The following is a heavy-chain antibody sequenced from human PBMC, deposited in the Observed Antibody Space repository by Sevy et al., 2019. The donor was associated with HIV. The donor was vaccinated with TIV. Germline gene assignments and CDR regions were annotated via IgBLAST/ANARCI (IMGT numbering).Heavy chain of an antibody. CDR2: ISGSGGST. J-gene: IGHJ4*02. CDR1: GFTFSSYA. Sequence: GGSLRLSCAASGFTFSSYAMSWVRQAPGKGLEWVSAISGSGGSTYYADSVKGRFTISRDNSKNTLHLQMNSLRAEDTAVYYCAKDFRPTYYDFWSGYCVDYWGQGTLVTVSS. CDR3: AKDFRPTYYDFWSGYCVDY. V-gene: IGHV3-23*01. D-gene: IGHD3-3*01.